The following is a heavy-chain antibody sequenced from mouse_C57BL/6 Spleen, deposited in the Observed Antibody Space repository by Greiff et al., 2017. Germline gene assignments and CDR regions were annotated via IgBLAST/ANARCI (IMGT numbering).Heavy chain of an antibody. CDR3: ARWLPHVFDY. D-gene: IGHD2-2*01. J-gene: IGHJ2*01. CDR1: GYAFSSSW. Sequence: VMLVESGPELVKPGASVKISCKASGYAFSSSWMNWVKQRPGKGLEWIGRIYPGDGDTNYNGKFKGKATLTADKSSSTAYMQLSSLTSEDSAVYFCARWLPHVFDYWGQGTTLTVSS. V-gene: IGHV1-82*01. CDR2: IYPGDGDT.